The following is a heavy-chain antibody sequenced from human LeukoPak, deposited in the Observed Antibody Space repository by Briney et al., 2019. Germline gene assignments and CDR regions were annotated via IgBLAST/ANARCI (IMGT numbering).Heavy chain of an antibody. CDR1: GXTFSNYF. CDR3: ARRVAPTDYLGADV. Sequence: PGGSLRLSCAASGXTFSNYFMHWVRQAPGKGLEYVSAISTNGGSTYYAKSVEGRFTISRDNSKNTLYLQMGSLRGEDMAVYYCARRVAPTDYLGADVWGQGTTVTVS. CDR2: ISTNGGST. V-gene: IGHV3-64*01. J-gene: IGHJ6*02.